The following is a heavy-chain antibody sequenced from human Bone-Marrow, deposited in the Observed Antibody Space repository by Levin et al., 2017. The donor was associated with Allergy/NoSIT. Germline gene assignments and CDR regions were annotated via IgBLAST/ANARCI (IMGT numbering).Heavy chain of an antibody. Sequence: ASQTLSLTCTVSGGSISSAGYHWTWIRQSPGKGLEWIGYISYRGTTYYNPSLKSRLTMSLDTSEQRFSLNLNSVTAADTAIYYCARLDGYYFDYWGQGTLVTVSS. CDR1: GGSISSAGYH. CDR3: ARLDGYYFDY. D-gene: IGHD3-9*01. V-gene: IGHV4-31*03. CDR2: ISYRGTT. J-gene: IGHJ4*02.